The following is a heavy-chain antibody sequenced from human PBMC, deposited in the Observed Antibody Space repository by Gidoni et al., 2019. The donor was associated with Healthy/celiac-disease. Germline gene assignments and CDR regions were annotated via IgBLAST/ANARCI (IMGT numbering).Heavy chain of an antibody. CDR1: GFTFSSYV. V-gene: IGHV3-33*01. D-gene: IGHD3-22*01. CDR3: ARDEPYYDSSGRPYYYYGMDV. J-gene: IGHJ6*02. Sequence: QVQLVASGGGVVQPWRSLTLSCAASGFTFSSYVMHWVRPAPGKGLEWMAVIWYDGSNKYYADSVKGRFTISRDNSKNTLYLQMNSLRAEDTAVYYCARDEPYYDSSGRPYYYYGMDVWGQGTTVTVSS. CDR2: IWYDGSNK.